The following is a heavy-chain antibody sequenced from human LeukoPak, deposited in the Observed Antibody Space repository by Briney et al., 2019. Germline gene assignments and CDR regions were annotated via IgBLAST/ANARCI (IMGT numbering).Heavy chain of an antibody. D-gene: IGHD6-13*01. J-gene: IGHJ4*02. CDR2: ISGSGGST. Sequence: GGSLRLSCAASGFTFSSYAMSWVRQAPGKGLEWVSAISGSGGSTDYADSVKGRFTISRDNSKNTLYLQMNSLRAEDTAVYYCARDSVAAAGTFDYWGQGTLVTVSS. CDR1: GFTFSSYA. V-gene: IGHV3-23*01. CDR3: ARDSVAAAGTFDY.